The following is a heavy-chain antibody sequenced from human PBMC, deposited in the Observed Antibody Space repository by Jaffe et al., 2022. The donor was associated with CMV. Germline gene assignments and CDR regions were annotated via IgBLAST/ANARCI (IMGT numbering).Heavy chain of an antibody. Sequence: QVQLVESGGGVVQPGRSLRLSCAASGFTFSSYGMHWVRQAPGKGLEWVAVISYDGSNKYYADSVKGRFTISRDNSKNTLYLQMNSLRAEDTAVYYCAKVLGATAGYFDYWGQGTLVTVSS. V-gene: IGHV3-30*18. CDR1: GFTFSSYG. J-gene: IGHJ4*02. CDR3: AKVLGATAGYFDY. CDR2: ISYDGSNK. D-gene: IGHD1-26*01.